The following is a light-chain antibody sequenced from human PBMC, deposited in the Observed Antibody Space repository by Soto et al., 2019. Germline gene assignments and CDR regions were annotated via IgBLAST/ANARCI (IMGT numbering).Light chain of an antibody. CDR3: HQYDRSPWT. Sequence: EILLAQYPGTLSLSPGERVTLSCRASQSVSSSYLAWYQQKPGQAPRLLLYGASRRPAGIPDRFSGSGSGTDFTLTISRLEPEDFAVYYCHQYDRSPWTFGQGTKVEIK. V-gene: IGKV3-20*01. CDR2: GAS. CDR1: QSVSSSY. J-gene: IGKJ1*01.